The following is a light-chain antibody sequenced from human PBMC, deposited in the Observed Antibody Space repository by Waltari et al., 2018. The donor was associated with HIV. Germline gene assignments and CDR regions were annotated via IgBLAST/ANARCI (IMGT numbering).Light chain of an antibody. J-gene: IGLJ2*01. CDR2: ADT. CDR3: QAWDSNTAV. CDR1: KLGDKY. V-gene: IGLV3-1*01. Sequence: SYEMTQPPSVSVSPGQTASITCSGDKLGDKYASWYQQKPGQSPVLVIYADTKRPSGIPARLSGSNSGNTATLTIGGTQAMDEADYYCQAWDSNTAVFGGGTKLTVL.